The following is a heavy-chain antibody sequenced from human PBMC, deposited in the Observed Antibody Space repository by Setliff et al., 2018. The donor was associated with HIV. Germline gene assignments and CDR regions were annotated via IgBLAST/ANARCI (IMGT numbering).Heavy chain of an antibody. CDR1: SGSISTSSYY. J-gene: IGHJ6*03. CDR3: ARHGGSGYYPYYYYYYMDV. CDR2: IYYSGST. D-gene: IGHD3-22*01. V-gene: IGHV4-39*01. Sequence: SETLSLTCIVSSGSISTSSYYWGWIRQPPGKGLEWIGYIYYSGSTYYDPSLKSRVTISVDTSKNHFSLKLSSVTAADTAVYYCARHGGSGYYPYYYYYYMDVWGTGTTVTVSS.